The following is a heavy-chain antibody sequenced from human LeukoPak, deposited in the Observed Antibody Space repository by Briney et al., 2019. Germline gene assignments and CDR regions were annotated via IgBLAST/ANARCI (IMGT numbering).Heavy chain of an antibody. CDR2: ISAYNGNT. V-gene: IGHV1-18*01. CDR1: GYTFTGYG. CDR3: ARLGVWGGFSDYYYYYGMDV. J-gene: IGHJ6*02. Sequence: ASVKVSCKASGYTFTGYGISWVRQAPGQGLEWMGWISAYNGNTNYAQKLQGRVTMTTDTSTSTAYMELRSLRSDDTAVYYCARLGVWGGFSDYYYYYGMDVWGQGTTVTVSS. D-gene: IGHD3-3*01.